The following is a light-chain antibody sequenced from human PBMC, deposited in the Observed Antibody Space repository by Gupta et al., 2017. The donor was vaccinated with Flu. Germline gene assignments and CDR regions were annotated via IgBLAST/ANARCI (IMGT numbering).Light chain of an antibody. J-gene: IGLJ1*01. CDR2: DNI. Sequence: HVLPPPPTLSVAPGQTARITCRGNNIGSKFVHWYQQKPGQAPALVVYDNIDRHSGIPEGVSCSNSVTTATMTVSRVEAGEEADYYCQVWDTSSDNQDVFGAGTKVTVV. V-gene: IGLV3-21*02. CDR3: QVWDTSSDNQDV. CDR1: NIGSKF.